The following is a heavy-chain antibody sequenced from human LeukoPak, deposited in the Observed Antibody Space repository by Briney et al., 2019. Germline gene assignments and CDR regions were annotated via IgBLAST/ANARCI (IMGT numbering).Heavy chain of an antibody. J-gene: IGHJ4*02. V-gene: IGHV3-23*01. CDR1: GFTFSSYA. CDR3: ANLGRDYYDSSGYYSPLDY. Sequence: GGSLRLSCAASGFTFSSYAISWVSQHPGKGLEWVSAISVSGGSTYYADYVKGRFTISRDKSKNKLYLQMNSLRAEDTAVYYCANLGRDYYDSSGYYSPLDYWGQGTLVTVSS. CDR2: ISVSGGST. D-gene: IGHD3-22*01.